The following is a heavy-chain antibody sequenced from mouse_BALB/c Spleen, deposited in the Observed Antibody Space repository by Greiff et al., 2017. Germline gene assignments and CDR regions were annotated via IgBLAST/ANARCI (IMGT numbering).Heavy chain of an antibody. CDR1: GFTFSSYA. Sequence: DVQLQESGGGLVKPGGSLKLSCAASGFTFSSYAMSWVRQTPEKRLEWVASISSGGSTYYPDSVKGRFTISRDNARNILYLQMSSLRSEDTAMYYCSRGRDGSQAWFAYWGQGTLVTVSA. D-gene: IGHD3-3*01. V-gene: IGHV5-6-5*01. CDR2: ISSGGST. CDR3: SRGRDGSQAWFAY. J-gene: IGHJ3*01.